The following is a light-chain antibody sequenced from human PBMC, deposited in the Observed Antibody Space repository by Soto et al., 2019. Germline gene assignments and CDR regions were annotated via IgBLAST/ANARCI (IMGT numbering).Light chain of an antibody. V-gene: IGKV3D-15*01. J-gene: IGKJ1*01. CDR2: DPS. CDR3: QQYKNWPLT. Sequence: EIVMTQSPATLSVSPGESVTLSCRASQSVTSHLAWYQQKPGQAPRLLIYDPSTRATGIPARFSGSGSGSAFTLTILRLHSEDSALYYRQQYKNWPLTFGQGTKVEIK. CDR1: QSVTSH.